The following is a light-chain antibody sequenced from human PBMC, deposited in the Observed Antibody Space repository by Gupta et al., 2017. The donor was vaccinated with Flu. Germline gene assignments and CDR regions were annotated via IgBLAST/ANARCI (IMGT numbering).Light chain of an antibody. Sequence: TISCTGTSGDVGGYNYVSWYQQHPGKAPKLMIYEVSKRPSGVPDRFSGSKSGNTASLTVSGLQAEDEADYYCSSYAGSNIWVFGGGTKLTVL. CDR2: EVS. CDR3: SSYAGSNIWV. J-gene: IGLJ3*02. CDR1: SGDVGGYNY. V-gene: IGLV2-8*01.